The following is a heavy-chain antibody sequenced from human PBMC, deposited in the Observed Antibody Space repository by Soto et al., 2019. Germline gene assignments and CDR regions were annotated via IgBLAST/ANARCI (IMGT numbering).Heavy chain of an antibody. V-gene: IGHV4-59*08. Sequence: SDTLSLTCSVSGCPLTGLYWTWFRQPPGRGLEWIGWIYSSGTTNYNPALTSRVTMSVDTSKNQFSLKLTSVSAADTAMYYCARLRNHYFLDVWGRGTPFSVSS. CDR1: GCPLTGLY. CDR2: IYSSGTT. D-gene: IGHD1-1*01. J-gene: IGHJ6*03. CDR3: ARLRNHYFLDV.